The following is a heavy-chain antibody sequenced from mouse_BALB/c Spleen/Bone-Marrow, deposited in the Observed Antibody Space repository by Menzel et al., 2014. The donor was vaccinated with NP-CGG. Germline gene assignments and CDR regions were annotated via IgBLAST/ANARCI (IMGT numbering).Heavy chain of an antibody. CDR3: ARGLYGNSGY. D-gene: IGHD2-1*01. CDR2: IDPSDSYT. V-gene: IGHV1-69*02. J-gene: IGHJ2*01. Sequence: QVQLQQSGAELVKPGASVKLSCKASGYTFTSYWMYWVKQRPGQGLEWIGEIDPSDSYTNYNQKFKGKATSTVDKSSSTAYMQLSSLTSEDSAVYYCARGLYGNSGYWGQGTTLTVSS. CDR1: GYTFTSYW.